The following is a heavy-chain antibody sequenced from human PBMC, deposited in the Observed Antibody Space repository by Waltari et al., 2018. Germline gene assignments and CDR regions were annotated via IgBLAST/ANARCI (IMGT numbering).Heavy chain of an antibody. CDR3: ARGSPSNRCPYAGCLNYYYYYYMDV. V-gene: IGHV1-69*12. CDR2: IIPIFGTA. D-gene: IGHD2-15*01. J-gene: IGHJ6*03. Sequence: QVQLVQSGAEVKKPGSSVKVSCKASGGTFSSYAISWVRQAPGQGLEWMGGIIPIFGTANYAQKFQGRVTITADESTSTAYMELSSLRSEDTAVYYCARGSPSNRCPYAGCLNYYYYYYMDVWGKGTTVTVSS. CDR1: GGTFSSYA.